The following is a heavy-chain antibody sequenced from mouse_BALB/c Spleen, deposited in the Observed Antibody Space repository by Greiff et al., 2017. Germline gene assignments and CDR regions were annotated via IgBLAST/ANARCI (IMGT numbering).Heavy chain of an antibody. CDR3: ARDRSGSSYYYYAMDY. V-gene: IGHV2-9*02. Sequence: QVQLKESGPGLVAPSQSLSITCTVSGFSLTSYGVHWVRQPPGKGLEWLGVIWAGGSTNYNSALMSRLSISKDNSKSQVFLKMNSLQTDDTAMYYCARDRSGSSYYYYAMDYWGQGTSVTVSS. CDR2: IWAGGST. CDR1: GFSLTSYG. D-gene: IGHD1-1*01. J-gene: IGHJ4*01.